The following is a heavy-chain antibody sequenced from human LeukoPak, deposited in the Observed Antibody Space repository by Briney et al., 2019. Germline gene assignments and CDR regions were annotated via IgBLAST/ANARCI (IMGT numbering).Heavy chain of an antibody. D-gene: IGHD6-25*01. J-gene: IGHJ4*02. CDR2: IYPGDSNT. CDR3: ARSPSHYSSDYYFFDY. Sequence: GESLKISCKGSGYSFTSYWIAWVRQMPGKGLEWMGIIYPGDSNTRHSPSFQGQVTISTDKSISTAYLQWSSLKASDTAMYYCARSPSHYSSDYYFFDYWGQGTLDTVSS. CDR1: GYSFTSYW. V-gene: IGHV5-51*01.